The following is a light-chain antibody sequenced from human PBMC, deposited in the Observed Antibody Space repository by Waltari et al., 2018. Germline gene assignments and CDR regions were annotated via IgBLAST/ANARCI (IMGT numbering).Light chain of an antibody. CDR1: SSNIGATYG. J-gene: IGLJ2*01. Sequence: QSVLTQPPSVSGAPGQRVTISCPGSSSNIGATYGVNWSQHLPGTAPKLLIFGDTHRPSGVPDRFSGSKSGTSASLAITGLQAEDEADYYCQSYDRSLSASIFGGGTKLIVL. CDR2: GDT. CDR3: QSYDRSLSASI. V-gene: IGLV1-40*01.